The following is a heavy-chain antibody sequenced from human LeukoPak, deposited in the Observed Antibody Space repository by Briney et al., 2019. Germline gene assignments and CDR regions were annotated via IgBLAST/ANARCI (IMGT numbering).Heavy chain of an antibody. J-gene: IGHJ4*02. CDR2: VNHSGST. D-gene: IGHD3-22*01. CDR1: GGSFSGYY. CDR3: ARGRSAFDSIGPFDY. Sequence: SETLSLTCAVYGGSFSGYYWSWIRQPPGKGLEWIGEVNHSGSTNYNPSLKSRVTISVDTSKNQFSLKLSSVTAADTAVYYCARGRSAFDSIGPFDYWGQGTLVTVSS. V-gene: IGHV4-34*01.